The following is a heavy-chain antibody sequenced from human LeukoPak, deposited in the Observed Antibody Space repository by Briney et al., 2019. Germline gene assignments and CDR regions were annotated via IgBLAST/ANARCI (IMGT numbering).Heavy chain of an antibody. CDR2: ISYDGSNK. V-gene: IGHV3-30*18. Sequence: GRSLRLSCAASGFTFSSYGMHWVRQAPGKGLEWVAVISYDGSNKYYADSVKGRFTISRDNSKNTLYLQMNSLRAEDTAVYYCAKDQFVVVVAATYFDYWGRGTLVTVSS. CDR1: GFTFSSYG. D-gene: IGHD2-15*01. J-gene: IGHJ4*02. CDR3: AKDQFVVVVAATYFDY.